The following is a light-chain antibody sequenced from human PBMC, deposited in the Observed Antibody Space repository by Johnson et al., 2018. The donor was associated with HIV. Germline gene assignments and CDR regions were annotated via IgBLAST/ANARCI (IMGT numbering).Light chain of an antibody. CDR3: GTWDSSLSTYV. J-gene: IGLJ1*01. Sequence: QSVLTQPPSVSAAPGQKVTISCSGSSSNIGKNYVSWYQQLPGTAPKVLIYENNKRPSGIPDRFSGSKSCASATLGITGLQTGDEADYYRGTWDSSLSTYVFGTGTKVTVL. V-gene: IGLV1-51*02. CDR2: ENN. CDR1: SSNIGKNY.